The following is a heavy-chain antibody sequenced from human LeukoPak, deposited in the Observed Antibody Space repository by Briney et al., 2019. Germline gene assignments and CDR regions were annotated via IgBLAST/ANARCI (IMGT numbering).Heavy chain of an antibody. Sequence: PSETLSLTCDVSGGSVTSTNWWTWVRQPPGKGLEWIGEVHLDGRTNYNPSLKSRLIMSVDLPENHISLKLTSVTAADTAVYYCASTRRAAVAGRFDSWGQGTLVTVSS. CDR3: ASTRRAAVAGRFDS. D-gene: IGHD6-19*01. V-gene: IGHV4-4*02. J-gene: IGHJ4*02. CDR2: VHLDGRT. CDR1: GGSVTSTNW.